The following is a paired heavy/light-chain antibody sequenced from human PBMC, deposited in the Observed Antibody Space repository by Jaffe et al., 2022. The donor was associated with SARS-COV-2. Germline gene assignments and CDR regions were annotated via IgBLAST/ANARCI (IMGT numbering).Heavy chain of an antibody. J-gene: IGHJ6*03. CDR2: ISWDGGST. V-gene: IGHV3-43D*03. CDR3: AKGSGDYGGRVPTSYYYMDV. D-gene: IGHD4-17*01. Sequence: EVQLVESGGVVVQPGGSLRLSCAASGFTFDDYAMHWVRQAPGKGLEWVSLISWDGGSTYYADSVKGRFTISRDNSKNSLYLQMNSLRAEDTALYYCAKGSGDYGGRVPTSYYYMDVWGKGTTVTVSS. CDR1: GFTFDDYA.
Light chain of an antibody. Sequence: SYELTQPPSVSVSPGQTASITCSGDKLGDKYACWYQQKPGQSPVLVIYQDSKRPSGIPERFSGSNSGNTATLTISGTQAMDEADYYCQAWDSSSLYVFGTGTKVTVL. CDR1: KLGDKY. CDR3: QAWDSSSLYV. V-gene: IGLV3-1*01. J-gene: IGLJ1*01. CDR2: QDS.